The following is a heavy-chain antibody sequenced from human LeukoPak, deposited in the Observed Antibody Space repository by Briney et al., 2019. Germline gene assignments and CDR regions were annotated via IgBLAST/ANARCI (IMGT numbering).Heavy chain of an antibody. J-gene: IGHJ4*02. Sequence: GGSLRLSCAASGFIFGAYWMSWFRQAPGKGPEWVASIKDDGSAQFYVDSLEGRFTISRDNAKNTLYLQMDTMRVEDTAVYYCARHIVGEQNFDYWSQGTLVTVSS. CDR2: IKDDGSAQ. D-gene: IGHD3-16*02. CDR3: ARHIVGEQNFDY. CDR1: GFIFGAYW. V-gene: IGHV3-7*01.